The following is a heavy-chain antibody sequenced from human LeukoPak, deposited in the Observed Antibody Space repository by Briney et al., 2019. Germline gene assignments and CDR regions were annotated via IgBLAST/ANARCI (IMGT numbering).Heavy chain of an antibody. CDR3: ARDLARGYSYGYNAFDI. J-gene: IGHJ3*02. Sequence: ASVKVSCKVPGYNFNNYGIGWVRQAPRQGLGWMGWITAGNSNTNYAQKVQGRVTMTTDTSTSTAYMELRSLRSDDTAVYFCARDLARGYSYGYNAFDICGQGTMVSVSS. CDR2: ITAGNSNT. CDR1: GYNFNNYG. V-gene: IGHV1-18*01. D-gene: IGHD5-18*01.